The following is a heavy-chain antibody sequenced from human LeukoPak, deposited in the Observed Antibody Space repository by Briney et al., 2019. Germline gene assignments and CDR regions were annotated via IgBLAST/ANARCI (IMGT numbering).Heavy chain of an antibody. CDR2: IKSDGSES. V-gene: IGHV3-7*01. CDR3: ARGHYGMDV. J-gene: IGHJ6*02. CDR1: KFILKNYW. Sequence: GGSLRLSCAASKFILKNYWMTWVRQAPGMGLEWVATIKSDGSESYYVDSVKGRFTVSRDNARSSLVLQMNGLRAEDTAVYHCARGHYGMDVWGQGTTVTVSS.